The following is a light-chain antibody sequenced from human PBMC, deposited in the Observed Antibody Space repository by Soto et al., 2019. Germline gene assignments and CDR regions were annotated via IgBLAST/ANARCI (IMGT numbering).Light chain of an antibody. CDR3: QQRNNWPPTWT. V-gene: IGKV3-11*01. CDR2: GAS. CDR1: QSVGSY. Sequence: EIVLTQSPATLSLSPGERATLSCRASQSVGSYLAWYRQKPGQAPRLLISGASNRAPGIPARFSGSGSGTEFTLTIGSLEPEDFAVYYCQQRNNWPPTWTFGQGTKVEIK. J-gene: IGKJ1*01.